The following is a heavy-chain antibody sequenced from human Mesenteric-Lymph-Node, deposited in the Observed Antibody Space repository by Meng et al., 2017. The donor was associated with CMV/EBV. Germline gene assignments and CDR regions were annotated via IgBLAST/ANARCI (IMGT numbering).Heavy chain of an antibody. CDR2: ITYDGNDK. J-gene: IGHJ6*02. D-gene: IGHD2/OR15-2a*01. V-gene: IGHV3-30-3*01. CDR3: TNSCESQINIYYHGMEV. Sequence: GGSLRLSCAASGFTFSNYAMHWARQTPGKGLEWVAVITYDGNDKYHADSVKGRFTISRDNAKNFVYLQMNSLRTEDTAFYYCTNSCESQINIYYHGMEVWGQETTVTVSS. CDR1: GFTFSNYA.